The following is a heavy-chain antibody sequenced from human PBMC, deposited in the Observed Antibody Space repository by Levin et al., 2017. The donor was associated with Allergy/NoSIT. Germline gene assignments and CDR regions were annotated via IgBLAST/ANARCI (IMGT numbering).Heavy chain of an antibody. D-gene: IGHD6-13*01. CDR3: AKDLRLFAQAAALDY. CDR2: ISYDGSNK. Sequence: PGGSLRLSCAASGFTFSSYGMPWVRQAPGKGLEWVAVISYDGSNKYYADYVKGRFTISRDNSKNTLYLQMNSLRAEDTAVYYCAKDLRLFAQAAALDYWGQGTLVTVAS. J-gene: IGHJ4*02. CDR1: GFTFSSYG. V-gene: IGHV3-30*18.